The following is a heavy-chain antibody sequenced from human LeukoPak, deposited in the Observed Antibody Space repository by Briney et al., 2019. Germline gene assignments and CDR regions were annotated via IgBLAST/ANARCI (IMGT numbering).Heavy chain of an antibody. J-gene: IGHJ4*02. D-gene: IGHD1-26*01. CDR2: ISSSSSTI. V-gene: IGHV3-11*04. Sequence: GGSLRLSCAASGFTFSDYYMSWIRQAPGKGLEWVSYISSSSSTIYYADSVKGRFTISRDNAKNSVYLQMNSLRAEDTAVYYCAIIYLIVGATPFDYWGQGTLVTVSS. CDR1: GFTFSDYY. CDR3: AIIYLIVGATPFDY.